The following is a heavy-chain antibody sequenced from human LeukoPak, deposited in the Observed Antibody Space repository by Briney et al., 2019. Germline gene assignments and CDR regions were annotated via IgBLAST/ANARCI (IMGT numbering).Heavy chain of an antibody. J-gene: IGHJ6*03. D-gene: IGHD3-3*01. CDR2: IIPIFGTA. V-gene: IGHV1-69*13. Sequence: SVKVSCKASGYTFTGYYMHWVRQAPGQGLEWMGGIIPIFGTANYAQKFQGRVTITADESTSTAYMELSSLRSEDTAVYYCARRGEGSGYRDYYYYYMDVWGKGTTVTVPS. CDR1: GYTFTGYY. CDR3: ARRGEGSGYRDYYYYYMDV.